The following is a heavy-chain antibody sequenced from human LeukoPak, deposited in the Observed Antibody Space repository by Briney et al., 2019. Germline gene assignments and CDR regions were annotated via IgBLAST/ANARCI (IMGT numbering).Heavy chain of an antibody. V-gene: IGHV4-38-2*02. J-gene: IGHJ4*02. D-gene: IGHD1-26*01. CDR2: IYHSGST. Sequence: PSETLSLTCTVSGYSISSGYYWGWIRPPPGKGLEWIGSIYHSGSTYYNPSLKSRVTISGDTSKNKFSLKLSSVTAADTAVYCCASSSGSYLGFDYWGQGTLVTVSS. CDR3: ASSSGSYLGFDY. CDR1: GYSISSGYY.